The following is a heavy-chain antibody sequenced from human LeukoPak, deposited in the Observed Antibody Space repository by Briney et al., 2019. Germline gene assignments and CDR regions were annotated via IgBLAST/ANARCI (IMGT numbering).Heavy chain of an antibody. V-gene: IGHV1-69*05. J-gene: IGHJ4*02. CDR1: GGTFSSYA. CDR3: ARRRESSGLIFDY. Sequence: ASVKVSCKASGGTFSSYAISWVRLAPGQGLEWMGMIIPIFGTANYAQKFQGRVTITTDESTSTAYMELSSLRSEDTAVYYCARRRESSGLIFDYWGQGTLVTVSS. D-gene: IGHD6-19*01. CDR2: IIPIFGTA.